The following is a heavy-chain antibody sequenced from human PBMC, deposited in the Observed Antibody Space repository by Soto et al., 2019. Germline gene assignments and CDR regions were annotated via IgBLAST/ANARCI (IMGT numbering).Heavy chain of an antibody. Sequence: SETLSLTCIVSNGSISSRSSYWGWIRQTPGKGLEWIGSIYYIGNTYYNPSLKSRVTISIDTSKTQFSLKMNSVTAADTAVYYCAKDQERYSYGYAFDYWGQGTLVTVSS. CDR3: AKDQERYSYGYAFDY. V-gene: IGHV4-39*02. J-gene: IGHJ4*02. CDR2: IYYIGNT. D-gene: IGHD5-18*01. CDR1: NGSISSRSSY.